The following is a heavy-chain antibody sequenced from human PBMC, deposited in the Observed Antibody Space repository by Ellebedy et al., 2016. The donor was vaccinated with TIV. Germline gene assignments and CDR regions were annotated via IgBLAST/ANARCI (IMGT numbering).Heavy chain of an antibody. D-gene: IGHD3-10*01. CDR3: ARDEGGSGSLSY. Sequence: MPSETLSLTCAVSSVSISSNNWWSWVRQPPGKGLEWIGEIWHSGSTNYNPSLKSRVTISVDKSKNQFSLSLSSVTAADTAVYFCARDEGGSGSLSYWGQGTLVTVSS. V-gene: IGHV4-4*02. CDR1: SVSISSNNW. CDR2: IWHSGST. J-gene: IGHJ4*02.